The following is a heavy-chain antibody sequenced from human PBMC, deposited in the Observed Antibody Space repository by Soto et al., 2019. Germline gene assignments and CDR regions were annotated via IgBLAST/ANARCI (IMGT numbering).Heavy chain of an antibody. CDR1: GFSLNTRGVG. V-gene: IGHV2-5*02. Sequence: QITLKESGPTLVKPTQTLTLTCTFSGFSLNTRGVGVGWIRQPPGKALEWLALIYWDDDKRSSPSTKNRPTITKGTAKIHVDPTMTNMDLVETATYFGAHIIPCLGVGVSGMDDWGQGTPVTVSS. J-gene: IGHJ6*02. CDR2: IYWDDDK. CDR3: AHIIPCLGVGVSGMDD. D-gene: IGHD2-21*01.